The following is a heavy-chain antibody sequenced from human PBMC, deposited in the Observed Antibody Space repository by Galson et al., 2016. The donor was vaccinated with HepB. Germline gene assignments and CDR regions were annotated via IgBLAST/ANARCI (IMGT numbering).Heavy chain of an antibody. CDR3: ARGSTTLLDY. CDR1: GDSISHYY. D-gene: IGHD1-26*01. Sequence: ETLSLNCTVSGDSISHYYWSWIQQPPARGLEWVGYIYYRGRTNYNPSFKSRVTITLDTSKNQFSLRLSSVTAADTAVYYCARGSTTLLDYWGQGTLVTVSS. CDR2: IYYRGRT. J-gene: IGHJ4*02. V-gene: IGHV4-59*01.